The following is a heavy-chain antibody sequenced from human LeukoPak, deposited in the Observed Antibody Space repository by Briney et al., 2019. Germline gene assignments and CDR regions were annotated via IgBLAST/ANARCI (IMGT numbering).Heavy chain of an antibody. Sequence: SETLSLTCTVSGGSISSSSYYWGWIRQPPGKGLEWIGSIYYSGSTYYNPSLKSRVTISVDTSKNQFSLRLSSVTAADTAVYYCARPFYSGSAPLDYWGQGTPVTVSP. J-gene: IGHJ4*02. CDR1: GGSISSSSYY. V-gene: IGHV4-39*07. CDR3: ARPFYSGSAPLDY. CDR2: IYYSGST. D-gene: IGHD3-10*01.